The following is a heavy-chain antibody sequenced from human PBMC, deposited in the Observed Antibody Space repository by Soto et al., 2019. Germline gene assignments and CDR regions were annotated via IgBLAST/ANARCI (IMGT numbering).Heavy chain of an antibody. CDR2: ISYDGSNK. V-gene: IGHV3-30*18. CDR3: AKCIGVPAASCGMDV. J-gene: IGHJ6*02. CDR1: GFTFSSYG. D-gene: IGHD2-2*01. Sequence: LRLSCAASGFTFSSYGMHWVRQAPGKGLEWVAVISYDGSNKYYADSVKGRFTISRDNSKNTLYLQMNSLRAEDTAVYYCAKCIGVPAASCGMDVWGQGTTVTVSS.